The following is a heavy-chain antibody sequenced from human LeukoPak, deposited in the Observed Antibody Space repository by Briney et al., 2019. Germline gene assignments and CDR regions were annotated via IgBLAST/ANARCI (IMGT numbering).Heavy chain of an antibody. J-gene: IGHJ4*02. CDR2: IKQDGSEK. D-gene: IGHD3-3*01. CDR1: GFTFSSYW. V-gene: IGHV3-7*01. Sequence: AGGSLRLSCAASGFTFSSYWMSWVRQAPGKGLEWVANIKQDGSEKYYVDSVKGRFTISRDNAKNSLYLQMNSLRAEDTAVYYCAREGTYPDFWSGYFEYWGQGTLAIVSS. CDR3: AREGTYPDFWSGYFEY.